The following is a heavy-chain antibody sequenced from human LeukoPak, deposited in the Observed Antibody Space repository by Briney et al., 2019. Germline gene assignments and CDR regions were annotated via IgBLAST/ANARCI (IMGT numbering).Heavy chain of an antibody. Sequence: GSLRLSCAASGFTFSSYGMHWVRQAPGKGLEWVAVIWYDGSNKYYADSVKGRFTISRDNSKNSVYLQMNSLRAEDTAVYYCASGSAVAGLGYWGQGTLVTVSS. D-gene: IGHD6-19*01. CDR3: ASGSAVAGLGY. CDR1: GFTFSSYG. J-gene: IGHJ4*02. CDR2: IWYDGSNK. V-gene: IGHV3-33*01.